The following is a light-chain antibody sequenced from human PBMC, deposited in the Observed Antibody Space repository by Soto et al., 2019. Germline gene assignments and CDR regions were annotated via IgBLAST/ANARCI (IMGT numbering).Light chain of an antibody. V-gene: IGKV3D-15*02. CDR2: GAS. CDR1: QSISSC. J-gene: IGKJ1*01. CDR3: QQYYSSPWT. Sequence: EVVMTQSPATLSVSPGERATLSCRASQSISSCLAWYQQKPGKAPKLLIYGASSMASGIPATFSGSGSGTEFTLTISRLEPEDFATYYCQQYYSSPWTFGQGTKVDIK.